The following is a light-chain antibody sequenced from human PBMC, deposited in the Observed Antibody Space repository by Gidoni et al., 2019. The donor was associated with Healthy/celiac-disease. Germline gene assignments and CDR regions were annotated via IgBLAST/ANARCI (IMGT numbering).Light chain of an antibody. CDR1: QSVSSN. CDR3: QQYNNWPLLT. V-gene: IGKV3-15*01. J-gene: IGKJ4*01. CDR2: GAS. Sequence: EIVMTQSPATLSVSPGERATLSCRASQSVSSNLAWYQQKPGQAPRLLIYGASTRATGIPARFSGSGSWTEFTLTISRLQSEDVAVYYCQQYNNWPLLTFGGGTKVEIK.